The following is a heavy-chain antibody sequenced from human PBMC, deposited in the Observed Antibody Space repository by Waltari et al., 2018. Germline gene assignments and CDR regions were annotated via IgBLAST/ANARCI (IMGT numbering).Heavy chain of an antibody. CDR3: ARDQVLNIAAAGIYGY. CDR2: ISSSSTI. Sequence: EVQLVESGGGLVQPGGSLRLSCAASGFTFSSYSMNWVRQAPGKGLEWVSYISSSSTIYYADSVKGRFTISRDNAKNSLYLQMNSLRAEDTAVYYCARDQVLNIAAAGIYGYWGQGTLVTVSS. CDR1: GFTFSSYS. D-gene: IGHD6-13*01. J-gene: IGHJ4*02. V-gene: IGHV3-48*01.